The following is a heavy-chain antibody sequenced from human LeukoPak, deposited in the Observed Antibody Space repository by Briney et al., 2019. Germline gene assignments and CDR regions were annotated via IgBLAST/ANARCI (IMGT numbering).Heavy chain of an antibody. V-gene: IGHV3-43*02. D-gene: IGHD3-10*01. CDR3: AKDRYYYGSGSCFDY. J-gene: IGHJ4*02. CDR1: GFTFDDYA. Sequence: GGSLRLSCAASGFTFDDYAMHWVRQAPGKGLDWVSLFSGDGGSTYYADSVKGRLTISRDNSKNSLYLQMNSLRTEDTALYYCAKDRYYYGSGSCFDYWGQGTLVTVSS. CDR2: FSGDGGST.